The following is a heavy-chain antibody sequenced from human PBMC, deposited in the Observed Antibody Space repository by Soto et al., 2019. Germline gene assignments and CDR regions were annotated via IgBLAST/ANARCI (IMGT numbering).Heavy chain of an antibody. V-gene: IGHV1-69*13. CDR1: GGTFSSYA. CDR2: IIPIFGTA. Sequence: SVKVSCKASGGTFSSYATSWVRQAPGQGLEWMGGIIPIFGTANYAQKFQGRVTITADESTSTAYMELSSLRSEDTAVYYCARHGIVVVPAAMPQLDYWGQGTLVTVSS. D-gene: IGHD2-2*01. J-gene: IGHJ4*02. CDR3: ARHGIVVVPAAMPQLDY.